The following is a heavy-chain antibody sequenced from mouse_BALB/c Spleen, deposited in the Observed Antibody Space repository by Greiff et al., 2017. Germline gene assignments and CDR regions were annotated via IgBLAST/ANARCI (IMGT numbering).Heavy chain of an antibody. D-gene: IGHD1-1*01. CDR2: INPYNGDT. Sequence: VHVKQSGPELVKPGASVKISCKASGYSFTGYFMNWVMQSHGKSLEWIGRINPYNGDTFYNQKFKGKATLTVDKSSSTAHMELRSLASEDSAVYYCARLNYGSSYYAMDYWGQGTSVTVSS. V-gene: IGHV1-20*02. J-gene: IGHJ4*01. CDR3: ARLNYGSSYYAMDY. CDR1: GYSFTGYF.